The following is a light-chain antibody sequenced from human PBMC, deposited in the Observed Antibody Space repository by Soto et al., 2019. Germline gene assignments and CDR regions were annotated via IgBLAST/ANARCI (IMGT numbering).Light chain of an antibody. CDR2: GAS. CDR3: QQYGSSPLT. Sequence: EIVLTQSPGTLSLSPGERATLSCRASQSVSSSYLAWYQQKPGQAPRLLIYGASSRATGIPDRFSGSGSGTAFTLPISRREPEDFAVYYCQQYGSSPLTFGQGTPLYIK. V-gene: IGKV3-20*01. CDR1: QSVSSSY. J-gene: IGKJ5*01.